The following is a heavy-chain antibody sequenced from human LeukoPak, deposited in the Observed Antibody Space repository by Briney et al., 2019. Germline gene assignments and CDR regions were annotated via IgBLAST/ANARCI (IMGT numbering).Heavy chain of an antibody. D-gene: IGHD3-22*01. Sequence: ASVKVSCKASGYTFTSYYMHWVRQAPGQGLEWMGIINPSGGSTSYAQKFQGRVTMTRDMSTSTVYMELSSLRSEDTAVYYCARIGRSGYYKPTEYFQHWGQGTLVTVSS. J-gene: IGHJ1*01. CDR1: GYTFTSYY. CDR3: ARIGRSGYYKPTEYFQH. V-gene: IGHV1-46*01. CDR2: INPSGGST.